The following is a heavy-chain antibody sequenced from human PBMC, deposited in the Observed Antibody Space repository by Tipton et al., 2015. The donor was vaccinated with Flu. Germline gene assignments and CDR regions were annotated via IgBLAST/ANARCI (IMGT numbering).Heavy chain of an antibody. CDR1: GGSVTSGSYY. D-gene: IGHD3-10*01. J-gene: IGHJ6*02. CDR3: ATSRPHRYSYGMDV. CDR2: GSTSGTT. V-gene: IGHV4-61*02. Sequence: TLSLTCTVSGGSVTSGSYYWNWIRQPAGKGLEWIGRGSTSGTTNYNPSLQSRVTISVDTSKNQFSLRLISATAADTAVYYCATSRPHRYSYGMDVWGQGATVSVSS.